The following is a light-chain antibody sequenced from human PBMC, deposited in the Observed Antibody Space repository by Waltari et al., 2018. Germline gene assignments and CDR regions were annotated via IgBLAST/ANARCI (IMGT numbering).Light chain of an antibody. CDR3: CSYTSSTTPYV. Sequence: QSALTQPPSVSGSPGPSVTISSPGASSHVRSYNRVSWYQQPPGPVPKLLIYEVTNRPSGISNRFSGSKSGNTASLTISGLQGEDEADYYCCSYTSSTTPYVFGTGTKVSVL. J-gene: IGLJ1*01. CDR1: SSHVRSYNR. CDR2: EVT. V-gene: IGLV2-18*02.